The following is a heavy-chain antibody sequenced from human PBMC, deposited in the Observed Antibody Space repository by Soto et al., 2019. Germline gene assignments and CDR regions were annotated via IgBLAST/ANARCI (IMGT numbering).Heavy chain of an antibody. Sequence: EVQLVQSGAEVKKPGESLKISCKGSGYSFTSYWIGWVRQMPGKGLEWMGIIYPGDSDTRYSPSFQGQVTISADKSISTAYPQWSSLKASDTAMYYCARIGDRNYYYYYMDVWGKGTTVTVSS. CDR2: IYPGDSDT. D-gene: IGHD3-16*01. CDR3: ARIGDRNYYYYYMDV. V-gene: IGHV5-51*03. CDR1: GYSFTSYW. J-gene: IGHJ6*03.